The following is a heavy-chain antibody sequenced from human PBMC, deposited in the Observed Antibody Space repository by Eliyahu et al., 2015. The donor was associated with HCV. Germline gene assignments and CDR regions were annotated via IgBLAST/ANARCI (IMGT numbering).Heavy chain of an antibody. CDR3: ASIDFWSGYYSWGMDV. J-gene: IGHJ6*02. D-gene: IGHD3-3*01. V-gene: IGHV3-74*01. CDR2: INSDGSSX. CDR1: XFTFSXYW. Sequence: EVQLVESGGGLVQPGGSLRLSCAASXFTFSXYWMHWVRQAPGKGLVXVSRINSDGSSXSYADSVKGRFTISRDNAKNTLYLQMNSLRAEDTAVYYCASIDFWSGYYSWGMDVWGQGTTVTVSS.